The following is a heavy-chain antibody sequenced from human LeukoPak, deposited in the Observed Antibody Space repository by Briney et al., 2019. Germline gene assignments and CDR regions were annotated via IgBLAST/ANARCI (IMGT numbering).Heavy chain of an antibody. J-gene: IGHJ4*02. CDR2: MNPSSGGT. V-gene: IGHV1-2*02. Sequence: VASVKVSCKPSGYTFSGYFMHWVRQAPGQGLEWMGWMNPSSGGTSYAQKFQARVTMTRDTSISTGYMELSRLRSDDTAVYFCAREAPITNDGGDYFDYWGQGTLVTVSS. CDR1: GYTFSGYF. D-gene: IGHD5-12*01. CDR3: AREAPITNDGGDYFDY.